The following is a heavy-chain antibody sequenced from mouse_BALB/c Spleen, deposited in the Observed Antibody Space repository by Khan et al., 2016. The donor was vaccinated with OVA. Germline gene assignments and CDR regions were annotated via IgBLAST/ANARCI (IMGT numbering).Heavy chain of an antibody. Sequence: VQLQQSGPELMKPGTSVKISCKASGYSFTTYYIHWVMQSHGKSLEWIGYIDPFSGDTTFNQKFKGKATLTVDKSSSTAYIHLSNLTSEDTAIYYCTRHGYVAWFTYWGQGTLVTVSA. CDR3: TRHGYVAWFTY. V-gene: IGHV1S135*01. J-gene: IGHJ3*01. D-gene: IGHD2-2*01. CDR1: GYSFTTYY. CDR2: IDPFSGDT.